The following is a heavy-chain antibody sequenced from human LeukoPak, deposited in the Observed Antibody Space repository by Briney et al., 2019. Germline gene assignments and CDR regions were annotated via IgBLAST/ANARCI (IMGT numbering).Heavy chain of an antibody. CDR3: ATLVGATTFSDY. CDR2: INPNSGGT. D-gene: IGHD1-26*01. J-gene: IGHJ4*02. V-gene: IGHV1-2*02. CDR1: GYTFTGYY. Sequence: ASVKVSCKASGYTFTGYYMHWVRQAPGQGLEWMGWINPNSGGTNYAQKFQGRVTMTRDPSISTAYMELSRLRSDDTAVYYCATLVGATTFSDYWGQGTLVTVSS.